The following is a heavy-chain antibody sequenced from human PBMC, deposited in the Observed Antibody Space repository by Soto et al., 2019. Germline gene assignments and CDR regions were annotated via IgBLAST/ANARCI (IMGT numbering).Heavy chain of an antibody. CDR1: GFTFSTYA. CDR2: ISGSAEIT. CDR3: AKQAIVVVVAATDWYFDL. J-gene: IGHJ2*01. V-gene: IGHV3-23*01. Sequence: EVQLLESGGGLVQPGGSLRLSCAASGFTFSTYAMSWVRQAPGKGLEWVSAISGSAEITYYADSVKGRFTISRDNSKNTLYLQMNSLRADDTAIYYCAKQAIVVVVAATDWYFDLWGRGTLVTVSS. D-gene: IGHD2-15*01.